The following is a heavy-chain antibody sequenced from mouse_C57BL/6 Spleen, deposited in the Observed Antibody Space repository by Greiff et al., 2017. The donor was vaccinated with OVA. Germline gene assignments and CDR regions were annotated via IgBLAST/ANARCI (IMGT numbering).Heavy chain of an antibody. V-gene: IGHV1-72*01. CDR1: GYTFTSYW. Sequence: QVQLQQPGAELVKPGASVKLSCKASGYTFTSYWMHWVKQRPGRGLEWIGRIDPNSGGTTYNEKFKSKATLTVDKPSSTAYMQLISLTSEDSAVYYCARLDAYYWYFDVWGTGTTVTVSS. J-gene: IGHJ1*03. CDR2: IDPNSGGT. CDR3: ARLDAYYWYFDV.